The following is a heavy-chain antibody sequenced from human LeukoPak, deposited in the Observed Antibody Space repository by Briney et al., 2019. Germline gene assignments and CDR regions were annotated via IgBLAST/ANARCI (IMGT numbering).Heavy chain of an antibody. CDR2: ISSSSSYI. V-gene: IGHV3-21*01. J-gene: IGHJ6*02. CDR1: GFTFSSYS. Sequence: NPGGFLRLSCAASGFTFSSYSMNWVRQAPGKGLEWVSSISSSSSYIYYADSVKGRFTISRDNAKNSLYLQMNSLRAEDTAVYYCARPKYSSSWYSRRGYYYYGMDVWGQGTTVTVSS. D-gene: IGHD6-13*01. CDR3: ARPKYSSSWYSRRGYYYYGMDV.